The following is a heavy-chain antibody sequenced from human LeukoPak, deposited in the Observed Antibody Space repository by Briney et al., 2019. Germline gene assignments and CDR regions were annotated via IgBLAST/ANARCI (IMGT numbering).Heavy chain of an antibody. Sequence: ASETLSLTCTVSGVSISSGDYYWSWIRQPPGKGLEWIGYIYYSGSSYYNPSLKSRVTMSVDTSKNQFSLKLSSVTAADTALYYCASLNGDPSYWSFDLWGRGTLVTVSS. CDR1: GVSISSGDYY. CDR2: IYYSGSS. D-gene: IGHD4-17*01. J-gene: IGHJ2*01. V-gene: IGHV4-30-4*01. CDR3: ASLNGDPSYWSFDL.